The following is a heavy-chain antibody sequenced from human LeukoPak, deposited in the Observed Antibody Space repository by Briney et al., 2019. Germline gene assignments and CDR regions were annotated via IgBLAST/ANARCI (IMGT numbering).Heavy chain of an antibody. V-gene: IGHV3-74*01. Sequence: GGSLRLSCAASGFTFDDYAMHWVRQAPGKGLVWVSRINSDGSSTSYADSVKGRFTISTDNAKNTLYLQMNSLRAEDTAVYYCARDSSSWYSGYYNWGQGTLVTVSS. D-gene: IGHD6-13*01. CDR3: ARDSSSWYSGYYN. J-gene: IGHJ4*02. CDR2: INSDGSST. CDR1: GFTFDDYA.